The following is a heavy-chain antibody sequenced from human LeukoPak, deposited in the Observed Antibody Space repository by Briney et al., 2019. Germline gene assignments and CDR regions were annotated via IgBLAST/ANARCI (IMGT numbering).Heavy chain of an antibody. CDR1: GFTFSRYA. CDR2: ISASGGST. CDR3: AKDAGTQLLSRGGDAFDI. D-gene: IGHD2-2*01. J-gene: IGHJ3*02. Sequence: PGGSLRLSCAASGFTFSRYAMNWVRQAPGKGLEWVSSISASGGSTYYADSVKGRFAISRDNSQNTLYLQMNSLRAEDTAVYYCAKDAGTQLLSRGGDAFDIWGQGTMVTVSS. V-gene: IGHV3-23*01.